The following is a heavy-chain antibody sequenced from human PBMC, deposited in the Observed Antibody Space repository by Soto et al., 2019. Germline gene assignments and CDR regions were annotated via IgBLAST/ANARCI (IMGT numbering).Heavy chain of an antibody. CDR1: GFSFSTYA. D-gene: IGHD1-1*01. V-gene: IGHV3-33*01. CDR3: ARRLNWNDYFLL. J-gene: IGHJ4*02. Sequence: QEQLVEAGGGVVQPGRSLRLSCAASGFSFSTYAIHWVRQAPGKGPEWVAVIWYDGSNKYYADSVKGRFSVSSDNSQNTAYLQMSSLRADDTAVYYCARRLNWNDYFLLWGQGTLVTVSS. CDR2: IWYDGSNK.